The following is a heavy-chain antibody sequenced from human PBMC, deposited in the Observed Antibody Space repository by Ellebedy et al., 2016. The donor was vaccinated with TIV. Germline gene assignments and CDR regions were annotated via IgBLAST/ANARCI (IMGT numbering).Heavy chain of an antibody. Sequence: GESLKISCAASGFTFSSYAMSWVRQAPGKGLEWVSTISNTGSRPYYADSVEGRFTISRDNSKNTVYLQMNSLRAEDTAVYYCSKERTTGSYSTDVCDIWGQGTMVTVSS. V-gene: IGHV3-23*01. CDR1: GFTFSSYA. CDR2: ISNTGSRP. CDR3: SKERTTGSYSTDVCDI. D-gene: IGHD1-26*01. J-gene: IGHJ3*02.